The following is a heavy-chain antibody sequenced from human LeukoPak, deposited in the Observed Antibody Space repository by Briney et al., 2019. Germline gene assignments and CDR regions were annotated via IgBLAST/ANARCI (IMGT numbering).Heavy chain of an antibody. CDR2: IYNSGST. Sequence: SETLSLTCAVSGYSISSTYYWAWIRQPPGKGLEWSASIYNSGSTYYKLSLKSRVTLSIDSSKTPFSLKVSSVTAADTAVYYCARNLPTVTPGVFDIWGKGTVVTVSS. D-gene: IGHD4-17*01. J-gene: IGHJ3*02. CDR3: ARNLPTVTPGVFDI. CDR1: GYSISSTYY. V-gene: IGHV4-38-2*01.